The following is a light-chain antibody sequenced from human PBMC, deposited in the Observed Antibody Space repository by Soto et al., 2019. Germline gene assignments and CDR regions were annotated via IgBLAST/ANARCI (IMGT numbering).Light chain of an antibody. V-gene: IGLV2-14*01. CDR2: GVS. CDR3: ISYTGSSNV. J-gene: IGLJ1*01. Sequence: QSVLTQPASVSGSPGQSITISCSGARSDIGSYNYVAWYQQFPGKTPKILIYGVSNRPSGVSSRFSGSKSGNTASLTISGLQAEDEADYYCISYTGSSNVFGAGTKVTV. CDR1: RSDIGSYNY.